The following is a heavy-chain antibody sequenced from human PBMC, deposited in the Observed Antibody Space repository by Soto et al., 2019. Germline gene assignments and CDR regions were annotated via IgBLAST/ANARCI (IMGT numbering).Heavy chain of an antibody. CDR2: INSDGTRI. Sequence: EVQLVESGGGLVQPGGSLRLSCAASGFTFSNYWMHWVRQAPGKGLEWVSRINSDGTRINYADSVKGRFTVSRDNAKNTVYVQMRSLRVEDTAVYYCARVRVTSYTWFDPWGQGTQVTVSS. D-gene: IGHD2-2*01. V-gene: IGHV3-74*01. J-gene: IGHJ5*02. CDR3: ARVRVTSYTWFDP. CDR1: GFTFSNYW.